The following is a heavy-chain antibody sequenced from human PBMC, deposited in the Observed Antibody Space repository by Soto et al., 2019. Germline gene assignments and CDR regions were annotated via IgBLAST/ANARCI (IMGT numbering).Heavy chain of an antibody. V-gene: IGHV3-15*01. CDR2: IKRLSNGGIT. D-gene: IGHD3-16*01. CDR3: ATDWGRD. J-gene: IGHJ4*02. CDR1: GFTFSNAW. Sequence: EVQLVESGGGLVRPGGSLRLSCAASGFTFSNAWMAWVRQAPGKGLEWVGRIKRLSNGGITEYAAPVKGRFSISRDDSKPTVHLHMDSLKTEDTAVYYCATDWGRDWGQGTLVTVSS.